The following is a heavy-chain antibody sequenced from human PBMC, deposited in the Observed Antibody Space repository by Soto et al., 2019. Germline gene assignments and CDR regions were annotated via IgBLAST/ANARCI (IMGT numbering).Heavy chain of an antibody. J-gene: IGHJ6*02. D-gene: IGHD2-15*01. CDR2: IRSKANSYAT. CDR1: GFTFSGSA. Sequence: GSLRLSCAASGFTFSGSAMHWVRQASGKGLEWVGRIRSKANSYATAYAASVKGRLTISRDDSKNTAYLQMNSLKTEDTAVYYCTRHWEGDIVVVVAATEGYYYYGMDVWGQGTTVTVSS. V-gene: IGHV3-73*01. CDR3: TRHWEGDIVVVVAATEGYYYYGMDV.